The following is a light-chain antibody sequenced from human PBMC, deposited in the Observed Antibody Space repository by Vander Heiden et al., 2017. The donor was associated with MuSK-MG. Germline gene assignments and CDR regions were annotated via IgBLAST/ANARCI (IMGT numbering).Light chain of an antibody. CDR1: QTISSY. CDR2: AAS. J-gene: IGKJ1*01. V-gene: IGKV1-39*01. CDR3: QQGDCTPRT. Sequence: DIQMTQSPSSLSASVGDRVTITCRASQTISSYLSWYQLKPGKAPKLLIYAASSLQSGVPSRFSGSGYGTDFTLTISSLQPEEFATYYCQQGDCTPRTFGQGTKVDTK.